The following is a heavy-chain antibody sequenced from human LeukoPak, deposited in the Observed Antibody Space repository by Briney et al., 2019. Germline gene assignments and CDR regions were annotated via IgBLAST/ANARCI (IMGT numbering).Heavy chain of an antibody. CDR1: GFTFDDYT. J-gene: IGHJ4*02. V-gene: IGHV3-43*01. D-gene: IGHD1-26*01. CDR2: ISWDGGST. Sequence: GGSLRLSCAASGFTFDDYTMHWVRQAPGKGLEWVSLISWDGGSTYYADSVKGRFTISRDNSKNSLYLQMSSLRTEDTALYYCAKEAGATGDFDYWGQGTLVTVSS. CDR3: AKEAGATGDFDY.